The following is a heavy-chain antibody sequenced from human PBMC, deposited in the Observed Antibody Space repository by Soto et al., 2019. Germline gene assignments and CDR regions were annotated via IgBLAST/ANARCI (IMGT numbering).Heavy chain of an antibody. CDR3: ARADYVGSLDY. V-gene: IGHV4-4*07. CDR2: IYATGTT. J-gene: IGHJ4*02. CDR1: GASISGYY. Sequence: PSETLSLTCTVSGASISGYYWSWIRKSAGKGLEWIGRIYATGTTDYNPSLKSRVMMSVDTSKKQFSLRLRSVTAADTAVYYCARADYVGSLDYWGQGTLVTVSS. D-gene: IGHD4-17*01.